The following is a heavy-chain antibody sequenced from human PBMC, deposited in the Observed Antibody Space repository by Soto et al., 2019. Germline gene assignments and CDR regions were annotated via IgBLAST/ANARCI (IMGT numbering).Heavy chain of an antibody. CDR3: ARDKYQLPFDY. J-gene: IGHJ4*02. CDR2: ISSSSSTI. Sequence: GGSLRLSCAASGFTFSSYSMNWVRQAPGKGLEWVSYISSSSSTIYYADSVKGRFTISRDNAKNSLYLQMNSLRAEDTAVYYCARDKYQLPFDYWGQGTLVTVSS. D-gene: IGHD2-2*01. CDR1: GFTFSSYS. V-gene: IGHV3-48*01.